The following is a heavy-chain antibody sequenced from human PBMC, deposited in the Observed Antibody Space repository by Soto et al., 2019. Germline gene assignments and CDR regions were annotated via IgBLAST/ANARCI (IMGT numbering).Heavy chain of an antibody. CDR3: ASPPTTGNSYYYGMDV. J-gene: IGHJ6*02. CDR1: GGTFSSYA. V-gene: IGHV1-69*12. CDR2: IIPIFGTA. Sequence: QVQLVQSGAEVKKPGSSVKVSCKASGGTFSSYAISWVRQTPGQGLEWMGGIIPIFGTANYAQKFQGRVTITADESTSTAYMDLSSLRSEDTAVYYCASPPTTGNSYYYGMDVWGQGTTVTVSS. D-gene: IGHD4-17*01.